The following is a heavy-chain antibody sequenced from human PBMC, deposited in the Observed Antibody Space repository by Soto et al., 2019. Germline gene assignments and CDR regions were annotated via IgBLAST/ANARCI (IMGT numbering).Heavy chain of an antibody. D-gene: IGHD3-10*01. CDR2: ILNDGSNR. J-gene: IGHJ6*02. CDR1: GFTFSNYG. V-gene: IGHV3-33*01. Sequence: QVQLVESGGGVVQPGRSLRLSCAASGFTFSNYGMHWVRQAPGKGLEWVAVILNDGSNRYHADSVKDRFTIPRDHSKNMRYLQMNSLRAEDTAVYYCARDDEYSGNGMDVWGQGTTVTVS. CDR3: ARDDEYSGNGMDV.